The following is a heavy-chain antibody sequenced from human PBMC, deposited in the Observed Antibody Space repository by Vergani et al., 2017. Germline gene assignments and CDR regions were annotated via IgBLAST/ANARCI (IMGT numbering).Heavy chain of an antibody. V-gene: IGHV3-20*04. CDR3: ARGMVRRVIITSFPH. D-gene: IGHD3-10*01. J-gene: IGHJ4*02. CDR2: SNWNGGST. Sequence: EVQLVESGGGVVRPGGSLRLSCAASGFTFDDYVMSWVRQAPGQGLEWVSVSNWNGGSTGYADSVKGRFTISRDNAKNSLYLQMNSLRAEDTALYYCARGMVRRVIITSFPHWGQGSLVTVSS. CDR1: GFTFDDYV.